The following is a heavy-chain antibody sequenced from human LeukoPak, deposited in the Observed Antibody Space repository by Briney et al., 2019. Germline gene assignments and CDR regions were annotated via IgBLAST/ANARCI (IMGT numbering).Heavy chain of an antibody. CDR3: ARNLAYCGGDCYSGYWYFDL. V-gene: IGHV4-30-4*01. Sequence: SQTLCLTCTVSGGSISSGDYYWGWIRQPPGKGLEWIGYIYYSGSTYYNPSLKSRVTISVDTSKKQFSLKLSSVTAADTAVYYCARNLAYCGGDCYSGYWYFDLWGRDTLVIVAS. CDR1: GGSISSGDYY. D-gene: IGHD2-21*02. CDR2: IYYSGST. J-gene: IGHJ2*01.